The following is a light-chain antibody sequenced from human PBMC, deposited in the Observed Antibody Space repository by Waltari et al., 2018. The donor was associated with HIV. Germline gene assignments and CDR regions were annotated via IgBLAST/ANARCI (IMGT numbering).Light chain of an antibody. J-gene: IGLJ2*01. V-gene: IGLV2-8*01. CDR2: EVS. CDR1: SSDVGGYNY. CDR3: SSYAGSNNLGVV. Sequence: QSALTQPPSASGSPGQSVTISCPGTSSDVGGYNYVSWYQQHPGKAPKLMIYEVSKRPSGVPDRFSGSKSGNTASLTVSGLQAEDEADYYCSSYAGSNNLGVVFGGGTKLTVL.